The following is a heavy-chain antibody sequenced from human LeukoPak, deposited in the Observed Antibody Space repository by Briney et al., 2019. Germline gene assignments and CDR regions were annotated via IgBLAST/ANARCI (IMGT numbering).Heavy chain of an antibody. D-gene: IGHD3-22*01. CDR1: GYTFTSYG. Sequence: ASVKVSCKASGYTFTSYGISWVRQAPGQGLEWMGWNSAYNGNKNYAQKLQGRVTMTTDTSTSTAYMELRSLRSDDTAVYYCAGVVTSYYYYMDVWGKGPTATVSS. CDR2: NSAYNGNK. J-gene: IGHJ6*03. V-gene: IGHV1-18*01. CDR3: AGVVTSYYYYMDV.